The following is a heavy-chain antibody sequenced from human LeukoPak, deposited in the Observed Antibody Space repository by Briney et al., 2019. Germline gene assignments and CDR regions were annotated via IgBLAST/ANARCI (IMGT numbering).Heavy chain of an antibody. J-gene: IGHJ4*02. D-gene: IGHD6-13*01. Sequence: SETLSLTCAVYGGSFSGYYWSWIRQPPGKGLEWIGGINHSGSTNYNPSLKSRVTISVDTSKNQFSLKPSSVTAADTAVYYCARYRIAAAGKESFDYWGQGTLVTVSS. V-gene: IGHV4-34*01. CDR3: ARYRIAAAGKESFDY. CDR1: GGSFSGYY. CDR2: INHSGST.